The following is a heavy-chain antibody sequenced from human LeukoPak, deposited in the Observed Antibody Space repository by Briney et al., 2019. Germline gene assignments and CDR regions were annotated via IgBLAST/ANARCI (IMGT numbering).Heavy chain of an antibody. CDR1: GFTFSSYA. D-gene: IGHD3-16*01. V-gene: IGHV3-23*01. J-gene: IGHJ4*02. CDR3: AKRINDYVWGSYSYFDY. CDR2: ISGSGGST. Sequence: PGGSLRLSCAASGFTFSSYAMSWVRQAPGKGLEWVSAISGSGGSTYYADSVKGRFTISRDNSKNTLYLQMNSLRAEDTAVYYCAKRINDYVWGSYSYFDYWGQGTLVTVSS.